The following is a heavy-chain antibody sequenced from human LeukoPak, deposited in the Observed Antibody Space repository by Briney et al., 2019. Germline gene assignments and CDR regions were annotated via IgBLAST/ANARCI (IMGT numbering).Heavy chain of an antibody. D-gene: IGHD1-26*01. V-gene: IGHV3-23*01. J-gene: IGHJ4*02. Sequence: GGSLRLSCAASGFTFSSYAMSWVRQAPGKGLEWVSAISGSGGSTYYADSVKGRFTISRDNSKNTLYLQMNSLRAEDTAAYYCAKEDVVGATRPYYFDYWGQGTLVTVSS. CDR3: AKEDVVGATRPYYFDY. CDR1: GFTFSSYA. CDR2: ISGSGGST.